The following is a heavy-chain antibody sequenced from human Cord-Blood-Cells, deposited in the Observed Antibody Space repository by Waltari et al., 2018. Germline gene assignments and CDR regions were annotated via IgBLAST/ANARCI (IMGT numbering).Heavy chain of an antibody. CDR1: GYTFTGYY. V-gene: IGHV1-2*02. CDR2: INPNSGGT. J-gene: IGHJ6*03. D-gene: IGHD2-15*01. Sequence: QVQLVQSGAEVKKPGASVKVSCKASGYTFTGYYMHWVRQGPGQGRVRMGWINPNSGGTNKDKRFQGRVTRTRETSIRTAYMELSRLRSDDTAVYYCARDCGGSSLYYYYYYMDVWGKGTTVTVSS. CDR3: ARDCGGSSLYYYYYYMDV.